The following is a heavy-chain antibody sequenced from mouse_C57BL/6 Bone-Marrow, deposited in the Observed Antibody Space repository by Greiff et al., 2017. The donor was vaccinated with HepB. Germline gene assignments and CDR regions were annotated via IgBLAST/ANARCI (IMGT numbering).Heavy chain of an antibody. Sequence: QVQLQQPGAELVKPGASVKMSCKASGYTFTSYWITWVKQRPGQGLEWIGDIYPGSGSTNYNEKFKSKATRTVDTSSSTAYMQLSSLTSEDSAVYYCAREENSSGDVAWFAYWGQGTLVTVSA. J-gene: IGHJ3*01. CDR1: GYTFTSYW. D-gene: IGHD3-2*02. CDR2: IYPGSGST. CDR3: AREENSSGDVAWFAY. V-gene: IGHV1-55*01.